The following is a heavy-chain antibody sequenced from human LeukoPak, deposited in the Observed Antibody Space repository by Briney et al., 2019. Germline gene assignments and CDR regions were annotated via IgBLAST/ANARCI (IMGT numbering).Heavy chain of an antibody. Sequence: PSETLSLTCAVYGGSFSGYYWSWIRQPPGKGLEWIGEINHSGSTNYNPSPKSRVTISVDTSKNQFSLKLSSVTAADTAVYYCAREARYDFWSGYYSDSYYFDYWGQGTLVTVSS. CDR3: AREARYDFWSGYYSDSYYFDY. V-gene: IGHV4-34*01. J-gene: IGHJ4*02. CDR1: GGSFSGYY. CDR2: INHSGST. D-gene: IGHD3-3*01.